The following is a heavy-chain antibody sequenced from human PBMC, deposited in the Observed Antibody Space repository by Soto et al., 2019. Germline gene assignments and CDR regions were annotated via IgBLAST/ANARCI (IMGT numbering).Heavy chain of an antibody. CDR1: GDSVTFGHHY. CDR2: IFFTGAI. V-gene: IGHV4-61*01. CDR3: ARARPDSAGSSLGRRLDV. Sequence: QVQLQESGPGLVKPSGTLSLICIVSGDSVTFGHHYWSWIRQPPGKGLEWIGHIFFTGAINYSPSLKSRVTMSVDSSKSQFSLNLTSVSAADSAIYYCARARPDSAGSSLGRRLDVWGQGTTVTASS. D-gene: IGHD3-10*01. J-gene: IGHJ6*02.